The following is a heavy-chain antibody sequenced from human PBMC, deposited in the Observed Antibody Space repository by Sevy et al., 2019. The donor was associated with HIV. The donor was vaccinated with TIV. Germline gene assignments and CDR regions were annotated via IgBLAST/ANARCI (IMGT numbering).Heavy chain of an antibody. CDR2: IYHRGST. J-gene: IGHJ3*02. V-gene: IGHV4-38-2*01. CDR1: VYSISSGYY. Sequence: SETLSLTCAVSVYSISSGYYWGWIRQPPGKGREWLGRIYHRGSTYYNPSLKSRVTISVDTSKNQFSLKLSSVTAADTAVYYCAKWELLRKNAFDIWGQGTMVTVSS. CDR3: AKWELLRKNAFDI. D-gene: IGHD1-26*01.